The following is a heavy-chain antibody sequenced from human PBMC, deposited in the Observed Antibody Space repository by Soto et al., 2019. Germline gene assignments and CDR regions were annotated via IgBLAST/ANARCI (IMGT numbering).Heavy chain of an antibody. CDR3: ARGGRFCSGGSCYSGVAFDI. Sequence: GGSLRLSCAASGVTFSSYSMNWVRQAPGKGLEWVSSISSGSSYIYYADSVKGRFTFSRDNAKNSLYLQMNSLRAEDTAVYYCARGGRFCSGGSCYSGVAFDIWGQGTMVTVSS. CDR2: ISSGSSYI. J-gene: IGHJ3*02. V-gene: IGHV3-21*01. D-gene: IGHD2-15*01. CDR1: GVTFSSYS.